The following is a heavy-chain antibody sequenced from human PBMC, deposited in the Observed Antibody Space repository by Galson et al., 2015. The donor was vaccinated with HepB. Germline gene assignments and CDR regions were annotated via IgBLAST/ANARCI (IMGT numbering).Heavy chain of an antibody. CDR2: VSYDGSNK. V-gene: IGHV3-30-3*01. D-gene: IGHD6-19*01. Sequence: SLRLPCAASGFTFSSYAMHWVRQAPGKGLEWVAVVSYDGSNKYYADSVKGRFTISRDNSKNTLYLQMNSLRAEDTAVYYCARETDSSGPFYGMDVWGQGTTVTVSS. CDR1: GFTFSSYA. J-gene: IGHJ6*02. CDR3: ARETDSSGPFYGMDV.